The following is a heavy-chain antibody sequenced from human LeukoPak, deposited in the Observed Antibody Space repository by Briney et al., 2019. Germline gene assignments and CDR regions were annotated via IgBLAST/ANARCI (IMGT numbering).Heavy chain of an antibody. J-gene: IGHJ4*02. CDR3: TTAAFT. CDR2: IRNKVDGGTT. V-gene: IGHV3-15*01. Sequence: GGSLRLSCAASGFTVSRNYMSWVRQAPGKGLEWVGRIRNKVDGGTTDYAAPVKGRFTISRDDSKNTLYLHMDSLKTEDTAVYYCTTAAFTWGQGTLVTVSS. CDR1: GFTVSRNY. D-gene: IGHD3-16*01.